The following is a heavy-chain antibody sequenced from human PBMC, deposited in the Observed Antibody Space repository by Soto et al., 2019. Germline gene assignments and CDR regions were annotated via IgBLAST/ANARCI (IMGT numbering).Heavy chain of an antibody. Sequence: ASVKVSCKASGYTFTSYGISWVRQAPGQGLEWMGWISAYNGNTNYAQKLQGRVTMTTDTSTSTVYMELRSLRSDDMAMYYCARGMGALDDWGQGTLVTGSS. J-gene: IGHJ4*02. CDR3: ARGMGALDD. V-gene: IGHV1-18*03. CDR2: ISAYNGNT. D-gene: IGHD1-26*01. CDR1: GYTFTSYG.